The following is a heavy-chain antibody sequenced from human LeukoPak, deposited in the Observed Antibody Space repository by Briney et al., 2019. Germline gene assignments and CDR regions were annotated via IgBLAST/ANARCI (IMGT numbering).Heavy chain of an antibody. Sequence: GESLKISCKGSGYSWTSYWIGGVRQMPGKGLEWMGIIYPGDSDTRYSPSFQGHVTIAADKSISTAYLQWTSLKAPDTAMYYCARLGHVIAARRGWAFDIWGQGTMVTVSS. D-gene: IGHD6-6*01. V-gene: IGHV5-51*01. CDR2: IYPGDSDT. J-gene: IGHJ3*02. CDR3: ARLGHVIAARRGWAFDI. CDR1: GYSWTSYW.